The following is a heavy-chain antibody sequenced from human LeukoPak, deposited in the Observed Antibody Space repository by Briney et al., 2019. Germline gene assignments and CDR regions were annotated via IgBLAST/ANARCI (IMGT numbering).Heavy chain of an antibody. CDR1: GGSISSSSYY. D-gene: IGHD6-19*01. Sequence: SETLSLTCTVSGGSISSSSYYWGWIRQPPGKGLEWIGSIYYSGSTYYNPSLKSRVTISVDTSKNQFSLKLSSVTAADTAVYYCARYSSGWYYFDYWGQGTLVTVSS. CDR3: ARYSSGWYYFDY. CDR2: IYYSGST. J-gene: IGHJ4*02. V-gene: IGHV4-39*01.